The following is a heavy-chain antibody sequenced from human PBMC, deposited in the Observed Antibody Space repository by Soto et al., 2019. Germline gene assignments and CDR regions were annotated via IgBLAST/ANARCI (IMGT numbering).Heavy chain of an antibody. D-gene: IGHD6-19*01. CDR2: INVVNGNT. V-gene: IGHV1-3*01. J-gene: IGHJ4*02. CDR3: VTAVAGLRD. CDR1: GYTFTNYP. Sequence: QVQLVQSGAEVKKPGASVKVSCKTAGYTFTNYPMHWVRQAPGQRLEWMGRINVVNGNTEYSQKFQGRVTITRDTTASTGYMEMSGLRSEDTAVYYCVTAVAGLRDWGQGTLVTVSS.